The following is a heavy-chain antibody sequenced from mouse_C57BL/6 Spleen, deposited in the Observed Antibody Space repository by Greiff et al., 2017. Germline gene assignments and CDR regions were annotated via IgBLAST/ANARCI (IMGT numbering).Heavy chain of an antibody. D-gene: IGHD2-4*01. Sequence: VQLVASGGGLVKPGGSLKLSCAASGFTFSDSGMHWVRQAPAKGLAWVAYISSGSSTIYSADTVKGRFTISRDNAKNTLFLHMPSRRSEDTAMYYCARVYDDYEGLADWGQGTLVTVSA. CDR3: ARVYDDYEGLAD. CDR2: ISSGSSTI. CDR1: GFTFSDSG. J-gene: IGHJ3*01. V-gene: IGHV5-17*01.